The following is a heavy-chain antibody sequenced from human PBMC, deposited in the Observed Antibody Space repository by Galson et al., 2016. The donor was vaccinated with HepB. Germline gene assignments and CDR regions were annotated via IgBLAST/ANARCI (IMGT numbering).Heavy chain of an antibody. Sequence: SVKVSCKVSGYTFTHYGITWVRQAPGQGLEWMGWISGYSGDTKYAQKVKGRVTMTTDTSTTTAFLELRSLRSDDTAVYYCARAEDIDILPPGIYYYYGMDDWGQGTTVTVSS. CDR3: ARAEDIDILPPGIYYYYGMDD. V-gene: IGHV1-18*01. J-gene: IGHJ6*02. CDR1: GYTFTHYG. D-gene: IGHD2-15*01. CDR2: ISGYSGDT.